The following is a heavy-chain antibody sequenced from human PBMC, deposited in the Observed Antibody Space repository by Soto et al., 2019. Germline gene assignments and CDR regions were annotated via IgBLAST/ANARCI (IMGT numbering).Heavy chain of an antibody. CDR2: IFYNGIT. CDR3: SRLVTGTQYYSHS. D-gene: IGHD1-1*01. Sequence: PSETLSLTWTGSGGSIRSISHSWGWIRHSPGQGLEWIGNIFYNGITYYNPSLKSRVTISADTSKNHFSLKLRSVTVADTAVYFCSRLVTGTQYYSHSRGEGSLVTVSS. CDR1: GGSIRSISHS. J-gene: IGHJ4*02. V-gene: IGHV4-39*02.